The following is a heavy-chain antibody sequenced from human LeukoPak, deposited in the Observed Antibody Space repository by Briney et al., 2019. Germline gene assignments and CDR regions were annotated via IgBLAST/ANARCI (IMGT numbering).Heavy chain of an antibody. D-gene: IGHD2-15*01. Sequence: SETLSPTSAVSCSSISCCNWSGIRQPAGGGVWWIVRNHSRGDTNYNPSIKSRVTISVDTSKNQLSLKLSTVTAADTAVYYCARDRSSDGGFGDWGQGTLVTVAS. J-gene: IGHJ4*02. CDR1: CSSISCCN. CDR3: ARDRSSDGGFGD. CDR2: NHSRGDT. V-gene: IGHV4-4*07.